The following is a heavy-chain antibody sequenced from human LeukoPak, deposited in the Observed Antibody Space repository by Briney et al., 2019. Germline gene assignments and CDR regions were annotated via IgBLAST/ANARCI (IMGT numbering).Heavy chain of an antibody. CDR2: IYYSGST. CDR1: GGSISSSSYY. J-gene: IGHJ4*02. D-gene: IGHD1-26*01. Sequence: SETLSLTCTVSGGSISSSSYYWGWIRQPPGKGLEWIGSIYYSGSTYYNPSLKSRVAISVDTFKNQFSLKLSSVTAADTALYYCATRSGSAYYFGYWGQGTLITVSS. CDR3: ATRSGSAYYFGY. V-gene: IGHV4-39*01.